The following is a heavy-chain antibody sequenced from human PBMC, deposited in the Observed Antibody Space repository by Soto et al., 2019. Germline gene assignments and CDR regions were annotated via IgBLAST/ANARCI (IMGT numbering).Heavy chain of an antibody. V-gene: IGHV3-48*02. CDR2: ISSNSATI. CDR3: AREDILGTRSFDY. Sequence: EVHLVESGGGVVQPGGSLRLSCAASGFSFSMYSMNWVRQAPGKGLEWVSYISSNSATIYDTDSGRGRFTISRGNAKNSLYLQMNSLRDEDTAVYYCAREDILGTRSFDYWGQGTLVTVSS. CDR1: GFSFSMYS. D-gene: IGHD1-26*01. J-gene: IGHJ4*02.